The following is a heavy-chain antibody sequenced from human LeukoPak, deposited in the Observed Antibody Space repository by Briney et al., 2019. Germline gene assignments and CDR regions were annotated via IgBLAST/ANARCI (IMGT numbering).Heavy chain of an antibody. Sequence: PGGSLRLSCAASGFTVSSNYMSWVRQAPGKGLEWVANIKQDGSEKYYVDSVKGRFTISRDNAKNSLYLQMNSLRAEDTAVYYCARAHDYGDYWFDYWGQGTLVTVSS. CDR3: ARAHDYGDYWFDY. J-gene: IGHJ4*02. D-gene: IGHD4-17*01. CDR2: IKQDGSEK. V-gene: IGHV3-7*01. CDR1: GFTVSSNY.